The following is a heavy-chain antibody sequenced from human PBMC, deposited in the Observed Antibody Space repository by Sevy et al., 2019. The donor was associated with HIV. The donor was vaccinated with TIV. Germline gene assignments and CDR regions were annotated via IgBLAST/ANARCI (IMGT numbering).Heavy chain of an antibody. CDR2: IYPGDSDT. J-gene: IGHJ5*02. D-gene: IGHD2-2*01. CDR3: ARSIVVVPAATKLLTHNWFDP. CDR1: GYSFTSYW. Sequence: GESLKISCKGPGYSFTSYWIGWVRQMPGKGLEWMGIIYPGDSDTRYSPSFQGQVTISADKSISTAYLQWSSLKASDTAMYYCARSIVVVPAATKLLTHNWFDPWGQGTLVTVSS. V-gene: IGHV5-51*01.